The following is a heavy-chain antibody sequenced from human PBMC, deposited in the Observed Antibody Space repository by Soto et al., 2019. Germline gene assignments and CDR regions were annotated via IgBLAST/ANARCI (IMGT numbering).Heavy chain of an antibody. J-gene: IGHJ5*01. CDR1: GGSISSSSYY. Sequence: QLQLQESGPGLVKPSETLSLTCTVSGGSISSSSYYWGWIRQPPGKGLEWIGSIYYSGSTYYNPSLKRRVTISVDTSKSQFSLKLSSLTAADTPVYYCARLPAKDVVVVAASHSRGQGTLVTVSS. V-gene: IGHV4-39*01. CDR3: ARLPAKDVVVVAASHS. D-gene: IGHD2-15*01. CDR2: IYYSGST.